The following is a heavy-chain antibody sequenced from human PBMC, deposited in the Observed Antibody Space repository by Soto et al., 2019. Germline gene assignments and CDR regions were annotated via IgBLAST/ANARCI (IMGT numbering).Heavy chain of an antibody. J-gene: IGHJ4*02. Sequence: QITLKESGPTLVKPTQTLTLTCTFSGFSLSTSGVGVGWIRQPPGKALEWRGFIYWDEDKRYSPSLKSRLTNTEDTSKSQVVLTMTNMDPVDTATYFCAHVFTSLSPFYSWGQGTLVTVS. V-gene: IGHV2-5*02. CDR3: AHVFTSLSPFYS. CDR2: IYWDEDK. D-gene: IGHD3-10*02. CDR1: GFSLSTSGVG.